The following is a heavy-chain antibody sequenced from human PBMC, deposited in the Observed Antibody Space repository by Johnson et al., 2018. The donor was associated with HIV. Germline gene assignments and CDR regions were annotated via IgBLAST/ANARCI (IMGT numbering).Heavy chain of an antibody. CDR2: IKQDGSEK. D-gene: IGHD3-22*01. V-gene: IGHV3-7*03. CDR3: AKDPAVVPPICFDV. J-gene: IGHJ3*01. CDR1: GFTFSSYW. Sequence: VQVVESGGGLVQPGGSLRLSCAASGFTFSSYWMSWVRQAPGKGLEWVANIKQDGSEKHYVGSVKGRFTISRDNAKKSLDLQMNSLRAEDTAVYYCAKDPAVVPPICFDVWGQGTVVTVSS.